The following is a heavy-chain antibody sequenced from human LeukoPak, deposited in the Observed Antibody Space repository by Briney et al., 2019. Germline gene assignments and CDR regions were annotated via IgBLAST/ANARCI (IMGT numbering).Heavy chain of an antibody. CDR1: GFTFSVAA. CDR3: ARDPSKLGFDY. J-gene: IGHJ4*02. Sequence: GGSLRLSCAASGFTFSVAAMTWVRQAPGKGLEWVSLIGASGESTYYADSVKGRFTISRDNSKNTLYLQMNSLRAEDTAVYYCARDPSKLGFDYWGQGTLVTVSS. CDR2: IGASGEST. V-gene: IGHV3-23*01. D-gene: IGHD7-27*01.